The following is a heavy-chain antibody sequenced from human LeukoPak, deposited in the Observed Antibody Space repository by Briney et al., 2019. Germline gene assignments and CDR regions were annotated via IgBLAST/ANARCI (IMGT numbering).Heavy chain of an antibody. CDR1: GLTFSSYA. CDR2: ISGSGGST. Sequence: GGSLRLSCAASGLTFSSYAMSWVRQAPGKGLEWVSLISGSGGSTYYADSVKGRFTISRDNSKNTLYLQMNSLRAEDTAVYYCAKRTGSYFDYWGQGTLVTVSS. CDR3: AKRTGSYFDY. D-gene: IGHD3/OR15-3a*01. V-gene: IGHV3-23*01. J-gene: IGHJ4*02.